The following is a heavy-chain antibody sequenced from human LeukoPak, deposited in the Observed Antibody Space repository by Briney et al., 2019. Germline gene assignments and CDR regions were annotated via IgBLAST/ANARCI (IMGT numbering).Heavy chain of an antibody. V-gene: IGHV4-59*01. CDR1: GGSISSYY. CDR3: ARVLPHYDFWSGYSEEGSMDV. CDR2: IYYSGST. Sequence: TPSETLSLTCTVSGGSISSYYWSWIRQPPVKGLEWIGYIYYSGSTNYNPSLKSRVTISVDTSKNLFSLKLSSVTAADTAVYYCARVLPHYDFWSGYSEEGSMDVWGQGTTVTVSS. D-gene: IGHD3-3*01. J-gene: IGHJ6*02.